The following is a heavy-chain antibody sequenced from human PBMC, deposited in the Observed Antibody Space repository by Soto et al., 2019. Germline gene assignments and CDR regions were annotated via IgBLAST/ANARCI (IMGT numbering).Heavy chain of an antibody. CDR2: VYYSGST. D-gene: IGHD6-19*01. V-gene: IGHV4-59*01. Sequence: SETLSLTCTVSGGSIGRYYWSWIRQPPGKGLEWIGYVYYSGSTSYNPSLESRVTMSVDTSTNQFSLKLSSVTAADTAVYYCARNLRSGWYGGYFDSWDQGXLVTVYS. CDR1: GGSIGRYY. CDR3: ARNLRSGWYGGYFDS. J-gene: IGHJ4*02.